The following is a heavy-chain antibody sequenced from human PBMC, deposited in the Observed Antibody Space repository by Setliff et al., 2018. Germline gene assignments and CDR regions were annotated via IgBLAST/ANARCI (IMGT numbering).Heavy chain of an antibody. CDR3: ARIGPSNWGIRGYNWLDP. CDR1: GYSFTSHY. D-gene: IGHD3-10*01. CDR2: INPGGLSS. Sequence: GASVKVSCKTSGYSFTSHYMHWVRQAPGQGLEWMGIINPGGLSSSSTQKFEGRVTMTRDTSTSTVYMELNSLTSEDTAMYYCARIGPSNWGIRGYNWLDPWGQGTLVTVSS. V-gene: IGHV1-46*01. J-gene: IGHJ5*02.